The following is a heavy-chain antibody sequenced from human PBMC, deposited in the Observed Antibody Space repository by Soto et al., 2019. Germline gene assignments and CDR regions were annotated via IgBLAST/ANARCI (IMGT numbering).Heavy chain of an antibody. CDR3: ARDSPVLLGIAARRRAFDI. V-gene: IGHV4-31*03. J-gene: IGHJ3*02. D-gene: IGHD6-6*01. Sequence: SDTLSLTCTVSGCSISSGGYYWSWIRQHPGKGLEWIGYIYYSGSTYYNPSLKSRVTISVDTSKNQFSLKLSSVTAADTAVYYCARDSPVLLGIAARRRAFDIWGQGTMVTVSS. CDR1: GCSISSGGYY. CDR2: IYYSGST.